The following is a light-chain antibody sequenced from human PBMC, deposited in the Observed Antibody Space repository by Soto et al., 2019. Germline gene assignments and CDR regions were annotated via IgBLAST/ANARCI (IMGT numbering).Light chain of an antibody. J-gene: IGLJ1*01. V-gene: IGLV1-44*01. CDR1: TSNIGENS. CDR3: AAWDGSLNGHV. Sequence: QSVLTQPPSVSGTPGQGVTISCSGSTSNIGENSVGWFQQLPGTAPKVVIYVTNKRPSGVPDRFSGSKSGTSAYLAISGLQSEDDADYYCAAWDGSLNGHVFGTGTKLTVL. CDR2: VTN.